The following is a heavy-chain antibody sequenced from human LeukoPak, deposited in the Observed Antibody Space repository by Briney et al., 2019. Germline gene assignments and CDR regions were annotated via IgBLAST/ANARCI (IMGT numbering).Heavy chain of an antibody. CDR3: VREGNELLSKNFDY. CDR2: INPHSGGT. CDR1: GFTFTGYY. J-gene: IGHJ4*02. Sequence: ASVKVSCKASGFTFTGYYIHWVRQAPGQGLEWMGYINPHSGGTNSPQKFQGRVTMTTDTSISAAYMELSSLISDDTVMYYCVREGNELLSKNFDYWGQGTLVTVSS. D-gene: IGHD2-21*02. V-gene: IGHV1-2*02.